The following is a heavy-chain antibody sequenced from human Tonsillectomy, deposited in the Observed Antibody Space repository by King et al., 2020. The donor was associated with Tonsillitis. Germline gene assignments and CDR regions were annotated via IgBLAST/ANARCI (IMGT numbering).Heavy chain of an antibody. Sequence: KLQESGPGLVKPSETLSLTCTVSGGSISSSSYYWGWIRQPPGKGLEWIGSIYYSGSTYYNPSLKSRVTISVDTSKNQFSLKLSSVTAADTAVYDCARRRIPRQSRVDVVSAASYYCHYGRRSTLDSLPWG. CDR2: IYYSGST. D-gene: IGHD2-15*01. J-gene: IGHJ5*02. CDR3: ARRRIPRQSRVDVVSAASYYCHYGRRSTLDSLP. V-gene: IGHV4-39*01. CDR1: GGSISSSSYY.